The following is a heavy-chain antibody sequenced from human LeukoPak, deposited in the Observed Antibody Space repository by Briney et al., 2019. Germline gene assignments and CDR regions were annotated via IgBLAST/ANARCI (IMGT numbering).Heavy chain of an antibody. D-gene: IGHD3-16*01. CDR2: IGFDGSKI. V-gene: IGHV3-30*02. Sequence: GGSLRLSCAASGFTFSRSGMHWVRQAPGKGLEWVTFIGFDGSKIYYADSVRGRFTISRDNSKNTLYLQMNSLSAGDTAVYYCAKEGRGGFDIWGQGTMVTVSS. CDR3: AKEGRGGFDI. J-gene: IGHJ3*02. CDR1: GFTFSRSG.